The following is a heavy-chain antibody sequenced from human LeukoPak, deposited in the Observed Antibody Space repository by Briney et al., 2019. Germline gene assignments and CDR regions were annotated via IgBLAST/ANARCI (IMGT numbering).Heavy chain of an antibody. V-gene: IGHV1-18*01. Sequence: ASVKVSCKASGYTFTSYGISWVRQAPGQGLEWMGWISAYNGNTNYAQKLQGRVTMTTDTSTSTVYMELSSLRSEDTAVYYCARDYYSIYFYGMDVWGQGTTVTVSS. CDR2: ISAYNGNT. J-gene: IGHJ6*02. CDR1: GYTFTSYG. D-gene: IGHD4-11*01. CDR3: ARDYYSIYFYGMDV.